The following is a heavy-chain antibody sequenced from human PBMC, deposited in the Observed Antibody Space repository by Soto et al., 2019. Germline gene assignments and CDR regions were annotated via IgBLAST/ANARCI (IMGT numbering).Heavy chain of an antibody. J-gene: IGHJ4*02. CDR3: ARPSRGYCSGGSCLSFDY. CDR1: GYTFTSYA. CDR2: INAGNGNT. D-gene: IGHD2-15*01. V-gene: IGHV1-3*01. Sequence: QVQLVQSGAEVKKPGASVKVSCKASGYTFTSYAMHWVRQAPGQRLEWMGWINAGNGNTKYSQKFQGRVTITRDTSASTAYMELSSLRSEETAVYYCARPSRGYCSGGSCLSFDYWGQGTLVTVSS.